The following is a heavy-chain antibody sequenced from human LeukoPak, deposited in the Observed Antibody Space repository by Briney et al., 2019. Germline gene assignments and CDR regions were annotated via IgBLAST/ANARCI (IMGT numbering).Heavy chain of an antibody. CDR1: GGSISSSSYY. V-gene: IGHV4-61*01. J-gene: IGHJ4*02. CDR2: IYYSGST. Sequence: PSETLSLTCTVSGGSISSSSYYWSWVRQPPGKGLEWIGYIYYSGSTNYNPSLKSRVTISVDTSKNQFSLKLSSVTAADTAVYYCARGIAAAGTGVFDYWGQGTLVTVSS. CDR3: ARGIAAAGTGVFDY. D-gene: IGHD6-13*01.